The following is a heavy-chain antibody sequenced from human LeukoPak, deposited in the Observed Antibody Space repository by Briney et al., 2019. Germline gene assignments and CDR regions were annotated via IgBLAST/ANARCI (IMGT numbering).Heavy chain of an antibody. J-gene: IGHJ5*02. CDR2: INPNSGGT. CDR3: ARETTNSSSWYWFDP. Sequence: ASVKVSCKASGYTFTGHYMHWVRQAPGQGLEWMGWINPNSGGTNYAQKFQGRVTMTRDTSISTAYMELSRLRSDDTAVYYCARETTNSSSWYWFDPWGQGTLVTVSS. CDR1: GYTFTGHY. V-gene: IGHV1-2*02. D-gene: IGHD6-13*01.